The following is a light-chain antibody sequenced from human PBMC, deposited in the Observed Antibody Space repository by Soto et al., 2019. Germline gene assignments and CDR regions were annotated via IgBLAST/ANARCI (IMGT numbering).Light chain of an antibody. Sequence: QSALTQPASVSGSPGQSITISCTGTSSDIGSYNLVSWYQQHPDKAPKLIIYEASERPSGVSNRFSGSRSGNAASLTISGLQAEDEGDYFCCSYTSSSTLFGGGTKLTVL. CDR2: EAS. V-gene: IGLV2-14*02. CDR3: CSYTSSSTL. J-gene: IGLJ2*01. CDR1: SSDIGSYNL.